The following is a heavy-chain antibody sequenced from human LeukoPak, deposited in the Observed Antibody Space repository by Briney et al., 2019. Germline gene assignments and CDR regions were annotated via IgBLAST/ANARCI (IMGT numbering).Heavy chain of an antibody. V-gene: IGHV4-39*01. CDR3: ARDKYSSIDY. CDR2: IYYSGST. D-gene: IGHD6-19*01. CDR1: GGSISSSNYY. J-gene: IGHJ4*02. Sequence: SQTLSLTCTVSGGSISSSNYYWGWLRQPPGKGLEWIGSIYYSGSTYYNPSLKSRVTISVDTSKNQFSLKLSSVTAADTAVYYCARDKYSSIDYWGQGTLVTVSS.